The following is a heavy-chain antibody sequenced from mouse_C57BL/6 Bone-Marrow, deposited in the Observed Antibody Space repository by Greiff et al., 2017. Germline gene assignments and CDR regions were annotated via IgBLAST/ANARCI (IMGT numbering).Heavy chain of an antibody. CDR2: IYPRDGST. D-gene: IGHD1-1*01. J-gene: IGHJ1*03. Sequence: QVQLKESDAELVKPGASVKISCKVSGYTFTDHTIHWMKQRPEQGLEWIGYIYPRDGSTKYNEKFKGKATLTADKSSSTAYMELNSLTSKDSAVYVCAREHYGSSCWYFDVWGTGTTVTVSS. V-gene: IGHV1-78*01. CDR1: GYTFTDHT. CDR3: AREHYGSSCWYFDV.